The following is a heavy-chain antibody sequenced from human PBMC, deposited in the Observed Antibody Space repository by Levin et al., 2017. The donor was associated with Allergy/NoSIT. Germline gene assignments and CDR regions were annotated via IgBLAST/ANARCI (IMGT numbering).Heavy chain of an antibody. V-gene: IGHV4-34*01. D-gene: IGHD4-17*01. CDR3: ARGPYGDYAPFDY. Sequence: SETLSLTCAVYGGSFSGYYWSWIRQPPGKGLEWIGEINHSGSTNYNPSLKSRVTISVDTSKNQFSLKLSSVTAADTAVYYCARGPYGDYAPFDYWGQGTLVTVSS. CDR2: INHSGST. CDR1: GGSFSGYY. J-gene: IGHJ4*02.